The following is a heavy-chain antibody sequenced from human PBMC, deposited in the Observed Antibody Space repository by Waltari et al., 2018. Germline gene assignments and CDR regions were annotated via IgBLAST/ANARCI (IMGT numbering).Heavy chain of an antibody. V-gene: IGHV4-59*01. CDR1: VGSISRYY. J-gene: IGHJ6*02. D-gene: IGHD2-2*02. CDR2: IYYSGST. CDR3: ARKGRTAIPPYGMDV. Sequence: QVQLQESGPGLVKPSETLSLTCTVSVGSISRYYWSWIRQPPGKGLEWIGYIYYSGSTNYNPSLKSRVTISVDTSKNQFSLKLSSVTAADTAVYYCARKGRTAIPPYGMDVWGQGTTVTVSS.